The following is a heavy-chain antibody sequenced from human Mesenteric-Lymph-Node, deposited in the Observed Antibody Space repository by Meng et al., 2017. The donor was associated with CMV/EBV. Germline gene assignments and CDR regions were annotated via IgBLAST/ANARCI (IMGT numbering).Heavy chain of an antibody. CDR3: ARAPLVVPASMRIYPLDY. CDR2: INPYTDDA. D-gene: IGHD2-2*01. V-gene: IGHV1-2*02. J-gene: IGHJ4*01. CDR1: GDSLSGYS. Sequence: ASVKVSCKASGDSLSGYSVHWVRQAPGQGLEWLGWINPYTDDAKYAQKFQGRVTITRDTSISTAYVELNSLTSDDTAMYYCARAPLVVPASMRIYPLDYWGHGTLVTVSS.